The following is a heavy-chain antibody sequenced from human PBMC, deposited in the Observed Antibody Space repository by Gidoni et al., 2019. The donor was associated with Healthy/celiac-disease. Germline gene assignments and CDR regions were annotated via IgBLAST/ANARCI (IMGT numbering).Heavy chain of an antibody. CDR2: IRSKAYGGTT. CDR3: TRDPYYYDSSGEFDY. V-gene: IGHV3-49*05. CDR1: GFTFGDYA. Sequence: EVQLVESGGGLVKPGRSLSLSCPASGFTFGDYAMSWFRQAPGKGLEWVGFIRSKAYGGTTEYAASVKGRFTISRDDSKSIAYLQMNSLKTEDTAVYYCTRDPYYYDSSGEFDYWGQGTLVTVSS. J-gene: IGHJ4*02. D-gene: IGHD3-22*01.